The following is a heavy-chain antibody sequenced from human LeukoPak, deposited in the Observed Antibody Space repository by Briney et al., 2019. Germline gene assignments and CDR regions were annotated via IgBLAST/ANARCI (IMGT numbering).Heavy chain of an antibody. D-gene: IGHD4-23*01. Sequence: SETLSLTCAVYGGSFSGYYWSWIRQPPGKGLEWIGEINHSGSTNYNPSLKSRVTISVDTSKNQFSLKLSSVTAADTAVYYCARHYDYGGLDYWGQGTLVTVSS. J-gene: IGHJ4*02. CDR1: GGSFSGYY. V-gene: IGHV4-34*01. CDR3: ARHYDYGGLDY. CDR2: INHSGST.